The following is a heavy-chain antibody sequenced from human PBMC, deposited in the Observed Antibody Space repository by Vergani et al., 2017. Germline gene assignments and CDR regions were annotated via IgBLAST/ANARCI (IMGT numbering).Heavy chain of an antibody. V-gene: IGHV1-24*01. Sequence: QVQLVQSGAEVKKPGASVMVSCKVSGYTLTELSMNWVRQAPGKGLEWMGGFDPEDGETIYAQKFQGRVTMTEDTSTDTSYMELSSLRSEDTAVYYGATGYDYYDSSGYYRTRAFDIGGEGTMVTVSS. CDR2: FDPEDGET. CDR3: ATGYDYYDSSGYYRTRAFDI. D-gene: IGHD3-22*01. CDR1: GYTLTELS. J-gene: IGHJ3*02.